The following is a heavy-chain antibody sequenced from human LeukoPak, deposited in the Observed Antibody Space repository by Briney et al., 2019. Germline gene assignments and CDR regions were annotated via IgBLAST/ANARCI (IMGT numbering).Heavy chain of an antibody. Sequence: ASVKVSCKASGYTFTSYDINWVRQATGQGLEWMGWMNPNSGNTGYAQKFQGRVTMTEDTSTDTAYMELSSLRSEDTAVYYCATDHRGYGDPNWFDPWGQGTLVTVSS. CDR2: MNPNSGNT. CDR1: GYTFTSYD. V-gene: IGHV1-8*01. D-gene: IGHD4-17*01. CDR3: ATDHRGYGDPNWFDP. J-gene: IGHJ5*02.